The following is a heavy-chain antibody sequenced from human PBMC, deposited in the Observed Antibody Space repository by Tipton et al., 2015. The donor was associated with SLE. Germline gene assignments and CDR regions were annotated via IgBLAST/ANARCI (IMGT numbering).Heavy chain of an antibody. CDR3: AREGTTRKEAFDI. Sequence: TLSLTCTVSGGSISSYYWSWIRQPPGKGLEWIGYIYYSGSTNYNPSLKSRVTISVDTSKNQFSLKLSSVTAADTAVYYCAREGTTRKEAFDIWGQGTMVTVSA. CDR2: IYYSGST. D-gene: IGHD1-1*01. V-gene: IGHV4-59*12. CDR1: GGSISSYY. J-gene: IGHJ3*02.